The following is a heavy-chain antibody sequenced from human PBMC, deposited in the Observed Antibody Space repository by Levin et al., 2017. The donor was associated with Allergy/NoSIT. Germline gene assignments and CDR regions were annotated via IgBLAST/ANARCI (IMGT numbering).Heavy chain of an antibody. CDR1: GFTFSSYS. D-gene: IGHD2-2*01. J-gene: IGHJ3*02. Sequence: GGSLRLSCAASGFTFSSYSMNWVRQAPGKGLEWVSSISSGSSYIYYADSMKGRFTISRDNAKNSLYLQMNSLRAEDTAVYYCARESRSSGAFDIWGQGTMVTVSS. CDR2: ISSGSSYI. CDR3: ARESRSSGAFDI. V-gene: IGHV3-21*01.